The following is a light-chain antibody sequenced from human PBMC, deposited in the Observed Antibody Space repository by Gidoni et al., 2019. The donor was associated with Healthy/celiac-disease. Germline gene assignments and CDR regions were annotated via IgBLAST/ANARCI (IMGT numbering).Light chain of an antibody. V-gene: IGKV1-39*01. CDR1: QSISSY. Sequence: DIQMTQSPSSLSASVGDRVTITCRASQSISSYLNLYQQKPGKAPKPLIYAASSLQSGVPSRFSGSGSGTDFTLTISSLQPEDFATYYCQQSYSTPSTFGQGTKVEIK. CDR3: QQSYSTPST. CDR2: AAS. J-gene: IGKJ1*01.